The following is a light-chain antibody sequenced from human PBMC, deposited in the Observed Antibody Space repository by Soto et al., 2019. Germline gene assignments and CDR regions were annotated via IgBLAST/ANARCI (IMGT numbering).Light chain of an antibody. CDR3: QQYVNSPYT. CDR1: QTISSSS. CDR2: GAS. Sequence: IVLTQSPGTLSLSPGERATLSCRASQTISSSSLAWYQQKGGQAPRLLIYGASSRATGIPDRFSGSGSGTDFTLTISRLEPEDFAVYYCQQYVNSPYTFGQGTKLEIK. V-gene: IGKV3-20*01. J-gene: IGKJ2*01.